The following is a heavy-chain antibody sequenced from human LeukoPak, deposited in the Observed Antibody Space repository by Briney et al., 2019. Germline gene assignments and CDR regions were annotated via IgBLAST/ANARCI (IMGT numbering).Heavy chain of an antibody. CDR3: ARERSGTTTLDY. CDR2: ISSSSSYI. Sequence: GGSLRLSCAASGFTFSSFSMNWVRQAPGKGPEWVSHISSSSSYIYYADSVKGRFTISRDNAKNSLYLEMNSLRAEDTAVYYCARERSGTTTLDYWGQGTLVTVSS. J-gene: IGHJ4*02. CDR1: GFTFSSFS. D-gene: IGHD1-7*01. V-gene: IGHV3-21*01.